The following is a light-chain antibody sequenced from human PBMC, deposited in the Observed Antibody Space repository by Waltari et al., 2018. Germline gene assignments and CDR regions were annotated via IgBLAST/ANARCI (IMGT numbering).Light chain of an antibody. CDR1: QSVSTF. V-gene: IGKV3-11*01. CDR3: LQDSRYPLT. J-gene: IGKJ4*01. Sequence: EIVLTQSPATLSLSPGERATLSCRASQSVSTFLAWYQQKPGQAPRLLIYDASNRATGLPARFIGSGSGTDFTLTISSLQPEDFATYYCLQDSRYPLTFGGGTKVEIK. CDR2: DAS.